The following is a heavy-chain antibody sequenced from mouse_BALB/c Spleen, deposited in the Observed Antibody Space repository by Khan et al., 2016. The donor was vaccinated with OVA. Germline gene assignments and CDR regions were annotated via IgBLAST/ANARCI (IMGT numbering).Heavy chain of an antibody. CDR2: IWGGGGT. D-gene: IGHD2-14*01. V-gene: IGHV2-6-4*01. Sequence: QVQLKESGPGLVAPSQSLSITCTVFGFSLSRYNIHWVRQPPGKGLEWLGMIWGGGGTDYNSTLKSRLSISKDNSKSHVFLKMNSLQTDDTAMYYCARAYYRYDGYYAMDYWGQGTSVTVSS. CDR1: GFSLSRYN. CDR3: ARAYYRYDGYYAMDY. J-gene: IGHJ4*01.